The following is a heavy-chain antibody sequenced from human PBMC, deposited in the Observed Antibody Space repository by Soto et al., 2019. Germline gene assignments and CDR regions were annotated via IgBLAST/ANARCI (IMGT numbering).Heavy chain of an antibody. CDR1: GGSLNNYY. CDR3: ARKLRFLGGNWLAP. CDR2: INHSGST. D-gene: IGHD3-3*01. Sequence: LALTCAVYGGSLNNYYWNWIRQPPGKGLEWIGEINHSGSTNYSPSLESRVTISVDTPKNQFSLKLTSVTAADTAVYYCARKLRFLGGNWLAPWGQGTLVTVSS. V-gene: IGHV4-34*01. J-gene: IGHJ5*02.